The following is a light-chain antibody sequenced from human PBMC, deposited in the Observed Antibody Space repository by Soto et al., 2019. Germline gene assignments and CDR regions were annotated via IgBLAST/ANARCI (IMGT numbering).Light chain of an antibody. CDR3: ATWDDSLTGLVV. CDR1: RSNIENNF. CDR2: RNN. V-gene: IGLV1-47*01. J-gene: IGLJ2*01. Sequence: QSVLTQPPSVSGTPGQGVTISCSGSRSNIENNFIYWYRQLPGTAPKLLIYRNNQRPSGVSDRFSGSKSGTSASLAISGLRSEDEDEYHCATWDDSLTGLVVFGGGTKLTVL.